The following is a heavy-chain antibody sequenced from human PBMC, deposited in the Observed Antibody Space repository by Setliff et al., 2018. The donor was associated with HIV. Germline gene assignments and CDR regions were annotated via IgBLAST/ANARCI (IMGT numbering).Heavy chain of an antibody. CDR2: INPNGGRT. CDR1: GDTFPKYY. Sequence: ASVKVSCKAPGDTFPKYYLHWVRQAPGQGLEWMGIINPNGGRTTYAQKFQGRVTMTRATSTSTGYMELSSLTSEDTAVYFCARGSRITVVSVLMYSRFDYWGQGTLVTVSS. J-gene: IGHJ4*02. D-gene: IGHD3-10*01. CDR3: ARGSRITVVSVLMYSRFDY. V-gene: IGHV1-46*01.